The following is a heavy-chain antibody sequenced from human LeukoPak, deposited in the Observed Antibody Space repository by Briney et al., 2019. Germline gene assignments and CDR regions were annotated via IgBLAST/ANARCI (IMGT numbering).Heavy chain of an antibody. CDR1: GSSISSNNYY. CDR2: IYYGGST. CDR3: VTRFLEWLLDY. V-gene: IGHV4-39*01. J-gene: IGHJ4*02. D-gene: IGHD3-3*01. Sequence: SETLSLTCTVSGSSISSNNYYWGWIRQPPGKGLEWIGSIYYGGSTYYNPSLKSRVTISVDTSKNQFSLKVGSVTAADTAVYYCVTRFLEWLLDYWGQGTLVIVSS.